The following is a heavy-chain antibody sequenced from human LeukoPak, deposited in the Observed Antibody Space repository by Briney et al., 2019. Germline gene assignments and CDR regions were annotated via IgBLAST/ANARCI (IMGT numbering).Heavy chain of an antibody. D-gene: IGHD3-10*01. J-gene: IGHJ4*02. V-gene: IGHV3-7*01. CDR1: GFTFSSYW. Sequence: GGSLRLSCAASGFTFSSYWMSWVRQAPGKGLEWVANIKQDGSEKYYADSVKGRFTISRDNSKNTLYLQMNSLRAEDTAVYYCAKEGFGGFDYWGQGTLVTVSS. CDR3: AKEGFGGFDY. CDR2: IKQDGSEK.